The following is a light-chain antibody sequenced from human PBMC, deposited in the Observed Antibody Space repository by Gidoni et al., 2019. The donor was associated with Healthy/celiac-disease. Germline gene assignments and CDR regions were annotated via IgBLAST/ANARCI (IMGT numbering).Light chain of an antibody. V-gene: IGKV3-20*01. Sequence: EIELTPSPGTLSLSPGERATLSCRASQSVSSSYLAWYQQKPGQAPRLLIYGASSRATGIPDRFSGSGSGTDFTLTISRLEPEDFAVYYCQQYGSSPWTFGQGTKVEIK. CDR1: QSVSSSY. CDR3: QQYGSSPWT. CDR2: GAS. J-gene: IGKJ1*01.